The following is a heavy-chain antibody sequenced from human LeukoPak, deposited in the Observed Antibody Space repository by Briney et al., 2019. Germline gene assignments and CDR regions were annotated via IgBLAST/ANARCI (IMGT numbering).Heavy chain of an antibody. D-gene: IGHD3-22*01. V-gene: IGHV4-4*09. J-gene: IGHJ3*02. CDR3: ARGPPYYYDSSGYPRPFFDI. Sequence: PSETLSLTCTVSGGSISSYYWSWIRQPPGKGLEWIGYIYTSGSTNYNPSLKSRVTISVDTSKNQFSLKLSSVTAADTAVYYCARGPPYYYDSSGYPRPFFDIWGQGTMVTVSS. CDR1: GGSISSYY. CDR2: IYTSGST.